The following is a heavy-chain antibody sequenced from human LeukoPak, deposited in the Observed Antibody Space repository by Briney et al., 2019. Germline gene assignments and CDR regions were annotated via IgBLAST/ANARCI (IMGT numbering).Heavy chain of an antibody. V-gene: IGHV4-38-2*02. CDR2: IYHSGST. CDR1: GYSIRSGYY. CDR3: ARAEDYYDSSGYQNYFDY. J-gene: IGHJ4*02. D-gene: IGHD3-22*01. Sequence: SETLSLTCTVSGYSIRSGYYWGWIRQPPGKGLEWIGSIYHSGSTYYNPSLKSRVTISVDTSKNQFSLKLSSVTAADTAVYYCARAEDYYDSSGYQNYFDYWGQGTLVTVSS.